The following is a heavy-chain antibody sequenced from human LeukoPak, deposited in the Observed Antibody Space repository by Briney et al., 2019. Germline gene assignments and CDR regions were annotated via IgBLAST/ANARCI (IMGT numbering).Heavy chain of an antibody. J-gene: IGHJ6*02. CDR2: IYTSGST. Sequence: SETLSLTCTVSGGSISSGSYYWSWIRQPAGKGLEWIGRIYTSGSTNYNPSLKSRVTISVDTSKNQFSLKLSSVTAADTAVYYCASTGPAASTYYYGMDVWGQGTTVTVSS. CDR3: ASTGPAASTYYYGMDV. D-gene: IGHD2-2*01. V-gene: IGHV4-61*02. CDR1: GGSISSGSYY.